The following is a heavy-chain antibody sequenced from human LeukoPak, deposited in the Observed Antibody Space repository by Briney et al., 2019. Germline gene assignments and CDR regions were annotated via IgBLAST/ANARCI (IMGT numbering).Heavy chain of an antibody. D-gene: IGHD1-26*01. CDR3: TKEERAKTYLY. Sequence: ASVKVSCKASGYTFTGYYMHWVRQAPGQGLEWMGWMNTESDGTYYARNFQGRVTMTRDTSTSTAYMELSRLRSDDTALYYCTKEERAKTYLYWGQGTLVTVSS. CDR2: MNTESDGT. J-gene: IGHJ4*02. CDR1: GYTFTGYY. V-gene: IGHV1-2*02.